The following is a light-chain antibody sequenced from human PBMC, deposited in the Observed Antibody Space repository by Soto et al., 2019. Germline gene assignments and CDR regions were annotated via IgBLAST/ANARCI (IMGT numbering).Light chain of an antibody. CDR3: HQRGPWPDT. V-gene: IGKV3-11*01. J-gene: IGKJ5*01. CDR2: DAS. CDR1: QSVARS. Sequence: EIVLTQSPATLSLSPGERATLSCRASQSVARSLAWFEQKPGQAPRLLIYDASNRATGIPARFSGSGSGTDFTLTISSLESEDFAVYYCHQRGPWPDTFDEGKRLETK.